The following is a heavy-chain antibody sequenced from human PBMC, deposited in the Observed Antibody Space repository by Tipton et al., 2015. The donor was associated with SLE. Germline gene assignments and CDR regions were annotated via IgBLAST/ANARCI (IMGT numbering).Heavy chain of an antibody. CDR2: FYYDGTT. Sequence: TLSLTCTVSGGSTSGYSWTWIRQPPGKGLDWIGYFYYDGTTKYNPSLKSRVAISVDTSKNQFSLRLNSVTAADTAVYYCARGHIAAGRSALEYWGQGTLVTVSS. V-gene: IGHV4-59*01. J-gene: IGHJ4*02. D-gene: IGHD6-6*01. CDR1: GGSTSGYS. CDR3: ARGHIAAGRSALEY.